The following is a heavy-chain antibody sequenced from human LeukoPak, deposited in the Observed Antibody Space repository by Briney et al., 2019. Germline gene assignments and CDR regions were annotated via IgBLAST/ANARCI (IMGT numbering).Heavy chain of an antibody. CDR2: ISGSGGST. J-gene: IGHJ4*02. CDR3: ARVGYDFWSGSLTGYFDY. CDR1: GFTFSSYA. V-gene: IGHV3-23*01. Sequence: GGSLRLSCAASGFTFSSYAMSWVRQAPGKGLEWVSAISGSGGSTYYADSVKGRFTISRGNAKNSLYLQMNSLRAEDTAVYYCARVGYDFWSGSLTGYFDYWGQGTLVTVSS. D-gene: IGHD3-3*01.